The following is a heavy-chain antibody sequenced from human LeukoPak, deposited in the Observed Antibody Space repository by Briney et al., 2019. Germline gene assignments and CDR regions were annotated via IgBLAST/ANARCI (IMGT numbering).Heavy chain of an antibody. V-gene: IGHV5-10-1*01. CDR1: GYSFTSYR. J-gene: IGHJ6*02. D-gene: IGHD3-10*01. CDR3: ARLGSRVRGVNFYYYIGMDV. CDR2: IDPSDSYS. Sequence: GESLKISCKGSGYSFTSYRISWVRQMPGKGLEWMGRIDPSDSYSNYSPSFQGHVTISADKSITTAYLQWSSLKASDTAMYYCARLGSRVRGVNFYYYIGMDVWGQGTTVTVSS.